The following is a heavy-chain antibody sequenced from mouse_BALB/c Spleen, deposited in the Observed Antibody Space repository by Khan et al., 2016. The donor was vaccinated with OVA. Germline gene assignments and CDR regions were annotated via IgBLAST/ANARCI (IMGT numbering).Heavy chain of an antibody. J-gene: IGHJ4*01. Sequence: EVQLQESGPGLVKPSQSLSLTCTVTGYSITSDYAWNWIRQFPGNKLEWMGYISYSGSTNYNPALKSRISITRDTSKNQFFLQLNSVTTEDTATYYCASNGSRYNYDSDYWGQGTSGNVAS. CDR3: ASNGSRYNYDSDY. CDR1: GYSITSDYA. D-gene: IGHD2-2*01. V-gene: IGHV3-2*02. CDR2: ISYSGST.